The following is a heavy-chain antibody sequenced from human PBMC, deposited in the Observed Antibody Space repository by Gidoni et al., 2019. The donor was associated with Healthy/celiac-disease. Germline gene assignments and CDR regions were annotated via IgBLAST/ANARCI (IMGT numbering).Heavy chain of an antibody. CDR2: INAGNGNT. D-gene: IGHD3-10*01. CDR1: GYPFTSYA. J-gene: IGHJ3*02. CDR3: ARDSVEVVRGVIITSHAFDI. V-gene: IGHV1-3*01. Sequence: QVQLVQSGAEVKKPGASVKVSCKASGYPFTSYAMHWVRQAPGQRLEWMGWINAGNGNTKDSQKFQGRVTMTRDTSASTAYMELSSLRSEDTAVYYCARDSVEVVRGVIITSHAFDIWGQGTMVTVSS.